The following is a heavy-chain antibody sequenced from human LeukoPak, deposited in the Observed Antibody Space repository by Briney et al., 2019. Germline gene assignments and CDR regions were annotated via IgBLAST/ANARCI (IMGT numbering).Heavy chain of an antibody. CDR3: DTGGGNCFDP. D-gene: IGHD1-14*01. Sequence: PSQTLSLTCTVSGDSVSRGAYYWSWIRQPAGKGLEWIGRIFTSGYTNYNPSLKSRLTISLDTAKNQLSLKLTSVTAADTAVYYCDTGGGNCFDPWGQGTLVTVSS. CDR1: GDSVSRGAYY. J-gene: IGHJ5*02. V-gene: IGHV4-61*02. CDR2: IFTSGYT.